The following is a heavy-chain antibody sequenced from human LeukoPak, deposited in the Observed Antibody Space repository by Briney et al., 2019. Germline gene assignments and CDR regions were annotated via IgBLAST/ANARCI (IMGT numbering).Heavy chain of an antibody. CDR2: LYTSGST. Sequence: SETLSLTCSVSGGSISSGSYYWSWIRQPAGKGLEWIGHLYTSGSTHYNPSLKSRVTISVDRSKNQFSLKLSSVTAADTAVYYCARGVSWGQGTLVTVSS. J-gene: IGHJ4*02. CDR3: ARGVS. CDR1: GGSISSGSYY. D-gene: IGHD3-3*01. V-gene: IGHV4-61*09.